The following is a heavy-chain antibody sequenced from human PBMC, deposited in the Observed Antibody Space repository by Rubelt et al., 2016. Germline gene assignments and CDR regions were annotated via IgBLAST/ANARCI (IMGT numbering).Heavy chain of an antibody. CDR2: ISAYNDNT. Sequence: QVQLVQSGAEVKKPGASVKVSCKASGYTFTSYGISWVRQAPGQGLEWMGWISAYNDNTNYAQKLQGRVTRTTATSTSTAYMGRRSLRSDDTAVYYCARDRIRIAARQGWYFDLWGRGTLVTVSS. D-gene: IGHD6-6*01. V-gene: IGHV1-18*01. CDR1: GYTFTSYG. CDR3: ARDRIRIAARQGWYFDL. J-gene: IGHJ2*01.